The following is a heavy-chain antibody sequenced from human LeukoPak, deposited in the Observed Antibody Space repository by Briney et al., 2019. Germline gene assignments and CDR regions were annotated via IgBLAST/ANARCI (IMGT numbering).Heavy chain of an antibody. J-gene: IGHJ4*02. V-gene: IGHV3-30*04. CDR3: AKEIFSGLLYIDY. Sequence: PGGSLRLSCAASGFTFSSYAMHWVRQAPGKGLEWVAVISYDGSNKYYADSVKGRFTISRDNSKNTVYLQMNSLRPEDMAVYYCAKEIFSGLLYIDYWGQGTLVTVSS. CDR1: GFTFSSYA. D-gene: IGHD5-12*01. CDR2: ISYDGSNK.